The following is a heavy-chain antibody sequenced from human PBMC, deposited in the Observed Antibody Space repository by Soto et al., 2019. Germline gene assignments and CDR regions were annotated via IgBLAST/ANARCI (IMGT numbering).Heavy chain of an antibody. J-gene: IGHJ4*02. CDR1: GYTFRSYG. V-gene: IGHV1-18*04. Sequence: ASVKVSCKASGYTFRSYGISWVRQAPGQGLEWVGWIGAYNGDTHYAPKFQDRITLTTETSTDTAYMELRSLRLDDTAVYYCAREWRFGSSSRLDYWGQGTLVTVS. CDR2: IGAYNGDT. D-gene: IGHD6-6*01. CDR3: AREWRFGSSSRLDY.